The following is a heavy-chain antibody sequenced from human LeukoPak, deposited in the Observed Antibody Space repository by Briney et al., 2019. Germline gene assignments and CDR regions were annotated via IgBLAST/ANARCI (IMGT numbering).Heavy chain of an antibody. CDR3: ARALGYCSGGSCTRGYNWFDP. D-gene: IGHD2-15*01. J-gene: IGHJ5*02. CDR2: IIPIFGTA. Sequence: SVKVSCKASGGTFSSYAISWVRQAPGQGLEWMGGIIPIFGTANYAQKFQGRVTITADESTSTAYMELSSLRSEDTAVYYCARALGYCSGGSCTRGYNWFDPWGQGTLVTVPS. CDR1: GGTFSSYA. V-gene: IGHV1-69*13.